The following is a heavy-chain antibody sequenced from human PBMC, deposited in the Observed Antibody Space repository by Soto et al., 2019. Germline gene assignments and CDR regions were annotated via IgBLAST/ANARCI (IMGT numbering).Heavy chain of an antibody. CDR2: INHSGST. CDR1: GGSFSGYY. CDR3: ARRGYRDGSHNYYYYGMDV. D-gene: IGHD5-18*01. V-gene: IGHV4-34*01. J-gene: IGHJ6*02. Sequence: SETLSLTCAVYGGSFSGYYWSWIRQPPGKGLEWIGEINHSGSTNYNPSLKSRVTISVDTSKDQFSLKLRSVTAADTAVYYCARRGYRDGSHNYYYYGMDVWGQGTTVTVSS.